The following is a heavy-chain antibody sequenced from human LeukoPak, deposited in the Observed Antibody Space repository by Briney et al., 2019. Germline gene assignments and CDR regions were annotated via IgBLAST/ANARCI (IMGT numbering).Heavy chain of an antibody. D-gene: IGHD4-17*01. Sequence: SETLSLTCTVSGGSISSSSYYWGWIRQPPGKGLEWIGSIYYSGSTYYNPSLKSRVTISVDTSKNQFSLKLSSVTAADTAVYYCARVTPTDYGDYTNWFDPWGQGTLVTVSS. CDR1: GGSISSSSYY. J-gene: IGHJ5*02. CDR3: ARVTPTDYGDYTNWFDP. V-gene: IGHV4-39*07. CDR2: IYYSGST.